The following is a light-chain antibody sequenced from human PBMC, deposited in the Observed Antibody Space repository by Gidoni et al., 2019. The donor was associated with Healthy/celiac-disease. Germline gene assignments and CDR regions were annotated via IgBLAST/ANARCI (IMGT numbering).Light chain of an antibody. CDR3: SSYTSSSTVV. CDR2: DVS. J-gene: IGLJ2*01. Sequence: QSALTQPASGSGSPGQSITISCTGTSSDVGGYNYVSGYQQHPGKAPKLMIYDVSNRPSGVSNRFSGSKSGNTASLTISGLQAEDEADYYCSSYTSSSTVVFGGGTKLTV. V-gene: IGLV2-14*03. CDR1: SSDVGGYNY.